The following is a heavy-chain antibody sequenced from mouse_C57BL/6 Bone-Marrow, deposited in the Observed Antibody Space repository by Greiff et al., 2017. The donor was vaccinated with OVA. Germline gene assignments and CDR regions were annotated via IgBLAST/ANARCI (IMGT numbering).Heavy chain of an antibody. CDR1: GYSITSGYY. CDR2: ISYDGSN. CDR3: ARLPPYFDV. J-gene: IGHJ1*03. D-gene: IGHD2-1*01. Sequence: EVKLVESGPGLVKPSQSLSLTCSVTGYSITSGYYWNWIRQFPGNKLEWMGYISYDGSNNYNPSLKNRISITRDTSKNQFFLKLNSVTTEDTATYYCARLPPYFDVWGTGTTVTVSS. V-gene: IGHV3-6*01.